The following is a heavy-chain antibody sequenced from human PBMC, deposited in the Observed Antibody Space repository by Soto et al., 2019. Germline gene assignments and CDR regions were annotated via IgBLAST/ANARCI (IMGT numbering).Heavy chain of an antibody. Sequence: EVQLVESGGGLVKPGGSLRLSCAASGFTFSSYSMNWVRQAPGKGLEWVSSISRSSSYIYYADSVKGRFTISRDNAKNSLYLQMNSLRAEDTAVYYCARDQQLEWLLNGDKRYYFDYWGQGTLVTVSS. CDR3: ARDQQLEWLLNGDKRYYFDY. CDR1: GFTFSSYS. J-gene: IGHJ4*02. D-gene: IGHD3-3*01. CDR2: ISRSSSYI. V-gene: IGHV3-21*01.